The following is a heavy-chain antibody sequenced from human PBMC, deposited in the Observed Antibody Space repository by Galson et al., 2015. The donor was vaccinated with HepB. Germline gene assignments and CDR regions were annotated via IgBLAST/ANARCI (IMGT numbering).Heavy chain of an antibody. V-gene: IGHV3-30-3*01. D-gene: IGHD6-19*01. CDR3: ARSNIFSSGWYGGFDY. J-gene: IGHJ4*02. CDR2: ISYGGSNK. Sequence: SLRLSCAASGFTFSSYAMHWVRQAPGKGLEWVAVISYGGSNKYYADSVKGRFTISRDNSKNTLYLQMNSLRAEDTAVYYCARSNIFSSGWYGGFDYWGQGTLVTVSS. CDR1: GFTFSSYA.